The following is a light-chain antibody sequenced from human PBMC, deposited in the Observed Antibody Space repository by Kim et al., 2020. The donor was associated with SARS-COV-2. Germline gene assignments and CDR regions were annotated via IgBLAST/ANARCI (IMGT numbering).Light chain of an antibody. CDR2: GAS. CDR3: QQYGSSPYT. Sequence: LSPGERAPLSCRASQSVSSSYLAWDQQKPGQAPRLLIYGASSRATGIPDRFSGSGSGTDFTITISRLEPEDFAVYYCQQYGSSPYTFGQGTKLEI. CDR1: QSVSSSY. V-gene: IGKV3-20*01. J-gene: IGKJ2*01.